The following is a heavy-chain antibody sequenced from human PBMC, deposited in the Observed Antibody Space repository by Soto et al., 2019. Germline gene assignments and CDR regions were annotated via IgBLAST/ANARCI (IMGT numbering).Heavy chain of an antibody. CDR3: ARVGLGPGGSPEVGYYGMDV. CDR2: ISGSGGST. Sequence: GGSLRLSCAASGFTFSSYAMSWVRQAPGKGLEWVSAISGSGGSTYYADSVKGRFTISRDNSKNTLYLQMNSLRAEDTAVYYCARVGLGPGGSPEVGYYGMDVWGQGTTVTVSS. D-gene: IGHD1-26*01. J-gene: IGHJ6*02. V-gene: IGHV3-23*01. CDR1: GFTFSSYA.